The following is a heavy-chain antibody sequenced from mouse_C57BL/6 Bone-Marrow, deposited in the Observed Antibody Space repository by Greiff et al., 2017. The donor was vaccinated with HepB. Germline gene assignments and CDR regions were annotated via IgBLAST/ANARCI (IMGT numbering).Heavy chain of an antibody. CDR3: ARVGSSPYYYAMDY. CDR2: ISSGSSTI. V-gene: IGHV5-17*01. Sequence: EVMLVESGGGLVKPGGSLKLSCAASGFTFSDYGMHWVRQAPEKGLEWVAYISSGSSTIYYADTVKGRFTISRDNAKNTPFLQMTSLRSEDTAMYYCARVGSSPYYYAMDYWGQGTSVTVSS. D-gene: IGHD1-1*01. CDR1: GFTFSDYG. J-gene: IGHJ4*01.